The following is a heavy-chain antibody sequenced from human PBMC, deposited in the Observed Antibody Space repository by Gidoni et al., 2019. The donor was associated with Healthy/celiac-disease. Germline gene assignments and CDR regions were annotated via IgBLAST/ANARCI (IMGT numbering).Heavy chain of an antibody. J-gene: IGHJ3*02. CDR2: INHSGST. D-gene: IGHD3-16*02. Sequence: QVQLQQWGAGLLKPSETLSRTCAVYGGSFSGYYWRWIRQPPGKGLEWIGEINHSGSTNYNPSLKSRVTISVDTSKNQFSLKLSSVTAADTAVYYCARGNYIWGSYRYKRMGRAFDIWGQGTMVTVSS. CDR3: ARGNYIWGSYRYKRMGRAFDI. CDR1: GGSFSGYY. V-gene: IGHV4-34*01.